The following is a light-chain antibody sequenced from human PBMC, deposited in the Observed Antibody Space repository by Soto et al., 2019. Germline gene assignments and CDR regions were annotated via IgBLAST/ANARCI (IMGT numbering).Light chain of an antibody. V-gene: IGKV3-20*01. J-gene: IGKJ2*02. CDR1: KSVSSSY. Sequence: EIVMTQSPGTLSLSPRERATLSCRASKSVSSSYLAWYRQKPGQAPRLLIYGASSRATGIPDRVSGSGSGTDFTLTISRLEPEDFAVYYCQQYGSSPCTFGQGTKVDIK. CDR3: QQYGSSPCT. CDR2: GAS.